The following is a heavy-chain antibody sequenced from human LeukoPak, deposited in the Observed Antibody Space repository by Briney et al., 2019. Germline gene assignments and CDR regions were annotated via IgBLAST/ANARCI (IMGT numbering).Heavy chain of an antibody. CDR1: GFTFISYW. CDR3: ARDKAEGPSRLDN. CDR2: IKQDGSEN. V-gene: IGHV3-7*01. D-gene: IGHD2-2*01. Sequence: GGSLRLSCAASGFTFISYWMSWVRQAPGKGLEWVANIKQDGSENYYVDSVRGRFTISRDNAKNSLYLQMSGLRAEDTAVYYCARDKAEGPSRLDNWGQGTLVTVSS. J-gene: IGHJ4*02.